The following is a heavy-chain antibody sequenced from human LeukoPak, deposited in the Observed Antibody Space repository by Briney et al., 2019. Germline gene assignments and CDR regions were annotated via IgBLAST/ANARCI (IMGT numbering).Heavy chain of an antibody. CDR1: GFTFSSYS. D-gene: IGHD5-12*01. J-gene: IGHJ4*02. Sequence: GGSLRLSCVASGFTFSSYSMNWVRQAPGKGLEWVSSISSSGSYKYYADSLKGRFTISRDNAKKSLSLQLNSLRAEDTAVYYCARDYLAAQWLLSGGDHWGQGTLVTVSS. CDR2: ISSSGSYK. CDR3: ARDYLAAQWLLSGGDH. V-gene: IGHV3-21*01.